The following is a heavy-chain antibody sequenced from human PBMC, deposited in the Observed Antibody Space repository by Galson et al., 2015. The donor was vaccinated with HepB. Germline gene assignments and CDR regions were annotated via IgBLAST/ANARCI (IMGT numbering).Heavy chain of an antibody. J-gene: IGHJ4*02. CDR1: GFTFSSYA. CDR2: ISYDGSNK. D-gene: IGHD1-26*01. Sequence: SLRLSCAASGFTFSSYAMHWVRQAPGKGLEWVAVISYDGSNKYYADSVKGRFTISRDNSKNTLYLQMNSLRAEDTAVYYCARDLGSYAGYFDYWGQGTLVTVSS. CDR3: ARDLGSYAGYFDY. V-gene: IGHV3-30-3*01.